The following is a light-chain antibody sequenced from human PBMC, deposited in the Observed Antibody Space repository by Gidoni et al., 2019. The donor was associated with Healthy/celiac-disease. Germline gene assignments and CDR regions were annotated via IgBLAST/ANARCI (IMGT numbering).Light chain of an antibody. J-gene: IGKJ3*01. Sequence: ETVLTQSPATLSLSPGERATLSCGASQSVSSGYLAWYQQKPGLAPRLLIYDAASRAAGIPDRFGGSGSGTDFTLTISRLEPEDFAVYCCQQYGSSHTFGRGTKVEIK. CDR2: DAA. CDR1: QSVSSGY. CDR3: QQYGSSHT. V-gene: IGKV3D-20*01.